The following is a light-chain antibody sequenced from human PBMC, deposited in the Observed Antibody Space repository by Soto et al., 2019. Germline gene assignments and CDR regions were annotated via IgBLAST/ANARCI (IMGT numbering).Light chain of an antibody. J-gene: IGLJ1*01. CDR3: RSYEGRNKSV. CDR1: SSDVGGYNY. CDR2: EVS. Sequence: QSVLTQPPSASGSPGQSVTISCTGTSSDVGGYNYVSWYQQHPGKAPKLMIYEVSKRPSGVPDRFSGSKSGNTASLTVSGLQNEDAADYYCRSYEGRNKSVFGTGTNVTV. V-gene: IGLV2-8*01.